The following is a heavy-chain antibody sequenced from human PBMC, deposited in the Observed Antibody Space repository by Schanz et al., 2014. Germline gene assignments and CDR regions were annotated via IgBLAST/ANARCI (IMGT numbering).Heavy chain of an antibody. CDR2: ISWNSGSI. CDR3: ARDKGGLIPFDY. D-gene: IGHD2-15*01. CDR1: GFTFDDYA. Sequence: EVQLVESGGGLVQPGRSLRLSCAASGFTFDDYAMHWVRQAPGKGLEWVSGISWNSGSIGYVDSVKGRFTISRDNAKNALYLQMNSLRAEDTAVYYCARDKGGLIPFDYWGQGTLVAVSS. V-gene: IGHV3-9*01. J-gene: IGHJ4*02.